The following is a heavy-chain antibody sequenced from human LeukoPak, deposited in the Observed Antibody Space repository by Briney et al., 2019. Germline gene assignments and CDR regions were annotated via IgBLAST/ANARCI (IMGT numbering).Heavy chain of an antibody. CDR3: ARVLEKYTDRSGYNAFDI. V-gene: IGHV1-46*01. CDR2: LNPRSGST. Sequence: GASVKVSCKASGYTFTSYFIHWVRQPPGQGLEWMGILNPRSGSTTYAQKFEGRVTMTRDTSTRTVYMELSSLRSDDTAVYYCARVLEKYTDRSGYNAFDIWGHGTMVTVSS. CDR1: GYTFTSYF. J-gene: IGHJ3*02. D-gene: IGHD3-22*01.